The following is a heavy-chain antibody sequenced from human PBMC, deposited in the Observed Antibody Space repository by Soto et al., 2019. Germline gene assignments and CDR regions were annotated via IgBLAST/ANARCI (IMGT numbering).Heavy chain of an antibody. Sequence: GGSLRLSCAASGFTFSSYAMHWVRQAPGKGLEWVAVISYDGSNKYYADSVKGRFTISRDNSKNTLYLQMNSLRAEDTAVYYCARDVWGIDYWGQGTLVTVSS. D-gene: IGHD7-27*01. CDR1: GFTFSSYA. CDR2: ISYDGSNK. J-gene: IGHJ4*02. CDR3: ARDVWGIDY. V-gene: IGHV3-30-3*01.